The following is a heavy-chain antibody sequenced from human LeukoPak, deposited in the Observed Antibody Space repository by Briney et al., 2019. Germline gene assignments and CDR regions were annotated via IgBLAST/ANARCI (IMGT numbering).Heavy chain of an antibody. D-gene: IGHD3-3*01. V-gene: IGHV4-61*01. CDR1: GGSVSSGSYY. Sequence: PSETLSLTCTVSGGSVSSGSYYWSWIRQPPGKGLEWIGYIYYSGSTNYNPSLESRVTISVDTSKNQFSLKLSSVTAADTAVYYCARTGSDYDFWSGYHYYFDHWGQGTLVTVSS. CDR2: IYYSGST. J-gene: IGHJ4*02. CDR3: ARTGSDYDFWSGYHYYFDH.